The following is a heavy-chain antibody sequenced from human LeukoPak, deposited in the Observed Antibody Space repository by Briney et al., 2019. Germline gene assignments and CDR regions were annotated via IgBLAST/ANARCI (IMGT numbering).Heavy chain of an antibody. V-gene: IGHV3-7*01. J-gene: IGHJ4*02. CDR3: ARRGGSSSRRSPIDY. CDR1: GFTFRDYW. Sequence: GGSLRLSCTASGFTFRDYWMTWVRQAPGTGPEWVANIKQDGSQRYYVDSVRGRFTISRDNAKNSLFLQMNGLRAEDTAVYYCARRGGSSSRRSPIDYWGQGTLVTVSS. D-gene: IGHD6-6*01. CDR2: IKQDGSQR.